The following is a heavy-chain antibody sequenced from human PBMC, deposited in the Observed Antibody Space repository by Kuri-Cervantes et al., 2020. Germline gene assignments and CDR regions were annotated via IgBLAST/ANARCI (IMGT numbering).Heavy chain of an antibody. D-gene: IGHD2-2*01. V-gene: IGHV3-33*01. CDR2: IWYDGSNK. CDR3: AREQGYCSSTSCHDWFDP. CDR1: GFTFSSYG. Sequence: GESLKISCAASGFTFSSYGMHWVRQAPGKGLEWVAVIWYDGSNKYYADSVKGRFTISRDNSKNTLYLQMNSLRAEDTAVYYCAREQGYCSSTSCHDWFDPWGQGTLVTVSS. J-gene: IGHJ5*02.